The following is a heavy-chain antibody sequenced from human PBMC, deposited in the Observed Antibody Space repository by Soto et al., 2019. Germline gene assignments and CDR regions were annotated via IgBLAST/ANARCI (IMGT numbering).Heavy chain of an antibody. CDR2: ISSSSSYI. V-gene: IGHV3-21*01. Sequence: EVQLVESGGGLVKPGGSLRLSCAASGFTFSSYSMNWVRQAPGKGLEWVSSISSSSSYIYYADSVKGRFTISRDNAKNSLYLQMNSLRAGDTAVYYCARDGNTDFDYWGQGTLVTVSS. CDR1: GFTFSSYS. CDR3: ARDGNTDFDY. J-gene: IGHJ4*02. D-gene: IGHD1-1*01.